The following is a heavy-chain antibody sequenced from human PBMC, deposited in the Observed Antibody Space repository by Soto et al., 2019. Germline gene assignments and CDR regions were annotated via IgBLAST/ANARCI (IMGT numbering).Heavy chain of an antibody. CDR1: GFSCSSDS. CDR2: TSSSGSFM. V-gene: IGHV3-21*01. CDR3: ARDPPTGTTLDWADS. Sequence: RWSLRLSCAGSGFSCSSDSMGWFRQAPGKGLEWVASTSSSGSFMNYADSVKGRFTISRDNAKNSLYLQMSGLKDEDTAVYYCARDPPTGTTLDWADSWGQGTLVTVSS. J-gene: IGHJ4*02. D-gene: IGHD1-7*01.